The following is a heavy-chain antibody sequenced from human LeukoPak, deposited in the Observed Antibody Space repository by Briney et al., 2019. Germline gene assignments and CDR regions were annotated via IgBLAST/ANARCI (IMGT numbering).Heavy chain of an antibody. V-gene: IGHV1-46*01. CDR2: INPSGGST. J-gene: IGHJ3*02. D-gene: IGHD3-22*01. CDR1: GYTFTSYY. Sequence: ASVKVSFKASGYTFTSYYMHWVRQAPGQGLEWMGIINPSGGSTSYSQKFQGRVTMTRDTSTSTVYMELSSLRSEDTAVYYCARGHDSSGYYSIWNAFDIWGQGTMVTVSS. CDR3: ARGHDSSGYYSIWNAFDI.